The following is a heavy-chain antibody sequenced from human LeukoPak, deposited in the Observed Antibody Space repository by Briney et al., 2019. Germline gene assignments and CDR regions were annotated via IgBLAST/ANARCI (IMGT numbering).Heavy chain of an antibody. CDR3: AKGDYSFDY. J-gene: IGHJ4*02. V-gene: IGHV3-48*02. CDR2: ISKSSSTM. Sequence: PGGSLRLSCAVSGFTFSDYTMNWVRQAPGKGLEWVSYISKSSSTMYYADSVKGRFTISRDNAKNSRYLQMNSLRDEDTAVYYCAKGDYSFDYWGQGTLVTVSS. CDR1: GFTFSDYT.